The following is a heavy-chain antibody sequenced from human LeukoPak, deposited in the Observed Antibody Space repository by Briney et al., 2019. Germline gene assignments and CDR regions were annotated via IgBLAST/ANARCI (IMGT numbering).Heavy chain of an antibody. J-gene: IGHJ3*02. CDR3: ARGRLRITMIVVVITTNAFDI. Sequence: SETLSLTCTVSGGSISSSSYYWGWIRQPPGKGLEWIGTIYYSGSTYHNPSLKSRVTISVDTSKNQFSLKLSSVTAADTAVYYCARGRLRITMIVVVITTNAFDIWGQGTMVTVSS. CDR2: IYYSGST. V-gene: IGHV4-39*01. CDR1: GGSISSSSYY. D-gene: IGHD3-22*01.